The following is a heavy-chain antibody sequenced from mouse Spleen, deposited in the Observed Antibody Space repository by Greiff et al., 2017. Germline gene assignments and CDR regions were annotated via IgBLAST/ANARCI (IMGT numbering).Heavy chain of an antibody. D-gene: IGHD2-3*01. Sequence: VQLVESGAELVKPGASVKISCKASGYAFSSYWMNWVKQRPGKGLEWIGQIYPGDGDTNYNGKFKGKATLTADKSSSTAYMQLSSLTSEDSAVYFCARHEGWLLRRMDYWGQGTSVTVSS. V-gene: IGHV1-80*01. CDR2: IYPGDGDT. CDR1: GYAFSSYW. CDR3: ARHEGWLLRRMDY. J-gene: IGHJ4*01.